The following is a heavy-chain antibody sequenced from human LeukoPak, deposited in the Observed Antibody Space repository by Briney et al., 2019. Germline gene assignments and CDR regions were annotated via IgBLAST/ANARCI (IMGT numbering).Heavy chain of an antibody. D-gene: IGHD3-10*01. CDR2: MSYDGGNE. V-gene: IGHV3-30-3*01. Sequence: GRSLRLSCAASGFTFSIYVIHWVRQAPGKGLEWVAIMSYDGGNEYYADSVRGRFTISRDNSKNTLYLQMNSLRAEDTAVYYCARDLGGSGTRYTFDIWGQGTMVTVSS. J-gene: IGHJ3*02. CDR1: GFTFSIYV. CDR3: ARDLGGSGTRYTFDI.